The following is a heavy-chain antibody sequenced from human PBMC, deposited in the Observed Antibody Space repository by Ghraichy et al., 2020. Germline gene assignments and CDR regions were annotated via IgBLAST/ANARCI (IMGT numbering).Heavy chain of an antibody. CDR1: GGYFSVYS. J-gene: IGHJ4*02. D-gene: IGHD4-17*01. V-gene: IGHV4-34*01. CDR2: INHSGST. CDR3: ASQGTTVTTFDY. Sequence: SETLSLTCAVYGGYFSVYSRSWIRQPPGKGLEWMGEINHSGSTNYNPSLKSRVTISLDTSKNQFSLKLSYVTAADTAVYYCASQGTTVTTFDYWGQGTLVTVSS.